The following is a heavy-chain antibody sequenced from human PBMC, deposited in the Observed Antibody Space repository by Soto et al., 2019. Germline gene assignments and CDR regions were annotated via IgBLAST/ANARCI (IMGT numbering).Heavy chain of an antibody. J-gene: IGHJ4*02. CDR1: GGSISSGDYY. CDR3: ARVQGLPDYYGSGSPLLYFDY. CDR2: IYYSGST. V-gene: IGHV4-30-4*01. Sequence: QVQLQESGPGLVKPSQTLSLTCTVSGGSISSGDYYWSWIRQPPGKGLEWIGYIYYSGSTYYNPSLKSRVTISVDTSKNQFSLKLGSVTAADTAVYYCARVQGLPDYYGSGSPLLYFDYWGQGTLVTVSS. D-gene: IGHD3-10*01.